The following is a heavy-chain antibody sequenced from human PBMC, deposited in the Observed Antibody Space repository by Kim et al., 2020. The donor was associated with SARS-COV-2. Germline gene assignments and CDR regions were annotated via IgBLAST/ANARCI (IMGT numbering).Heavy chain of an antibody. CDR3: ARGLNYSACYY. J-gene: IGHJ4*02. Sequence: GGSLRLSCAASGFTFSSYEMNWVRQAPGKGLEWVSFIYGGGRTIYSADAVRSLITISEDYNNKSFFQAINGRGAEDTVVYCAARGLNYSACYYWYQGT. CDR1: GFTFSSYE. D-gene: IGHD4-4*01. CDR2: IYGGGRTI. V-gene: IGHV3-48*03.